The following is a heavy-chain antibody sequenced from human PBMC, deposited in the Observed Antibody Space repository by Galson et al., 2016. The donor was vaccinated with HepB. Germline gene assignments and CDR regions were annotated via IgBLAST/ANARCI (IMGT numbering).Heavy chain of an antibody. V-gene: IGHV3-23*01. CDR1: GFAFDNYA. CDR2: ISGSGGST. CDR3: AKLPPPSCAGASCRAY. D-gene: IGHD2-21*01. Sequence: SLRLSCAASGFAFDNYAMSWVRQPPGKGLEWVSVISGSGGSTDYADSVKGRVTISRDNSNNTLYLQMISLRVEDTAVYYCAKLPPPSCAGASCRAYWGQGSLVTVSS. J-gene: IGHJ4*02.